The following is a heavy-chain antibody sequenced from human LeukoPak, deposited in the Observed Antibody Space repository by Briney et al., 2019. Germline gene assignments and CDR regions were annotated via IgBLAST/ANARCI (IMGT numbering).Heavy chain of an antibody. V-gene: IGHV3-21*04. CDR2: ISSSSSYI. J-gene: IGHJ6*03. Sequence: GGSLRLSCAASGFTFSSYSMNWVRQAPGKGLEWVSSISSSSSYIYYADSVKGRFTISRGNAKNSLYLQMNSLRAEDTALYYCARVATVTTWGDLYYYYYMDVWGKGTTVIVSS. CDR1: GFTFSSYS. D-gene: IGHD4-17*01. CDR3: ARVATVTTWGDLYYYYYMDV.